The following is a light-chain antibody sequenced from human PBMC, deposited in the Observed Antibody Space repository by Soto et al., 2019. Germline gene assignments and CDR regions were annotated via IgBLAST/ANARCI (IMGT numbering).Light chain of an antibody. CDR1: NSNIGAGYD. Sequence: QSVLTQPPSVSGAPGQRVTISCTGSNSNIGAGYDVHWYQHLPGTAPKLLIYDNGNRPSGVPDRFSGSKSGTSASLAITGLQAEDEADYYCQAYDNRLSGYWVVGGGNKLTVL. J-gene: IGLJ3*02. CDR2: DNG. CDR3: QAYDNRLSGYWV. V-gene: IGLV1-40*01.